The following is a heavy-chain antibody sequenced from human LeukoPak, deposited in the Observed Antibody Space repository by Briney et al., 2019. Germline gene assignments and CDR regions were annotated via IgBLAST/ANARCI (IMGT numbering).Heavy chain of an antibody. J-gene: IGHJ4*02. D-gene: IGHD3-3*01. CDR3: TTEATIFGVVRDY. V-gene: IGHV3-15*01. CDR2: IKSKTDGGTT. Sequence: GGSLRLSCAASGFTFSNAWMSWVRQAPGKGLEWVGRIKSKTDGGTTDYAAPVKGRFTISRDDSKNTLYLQMNSLKTEDTAVYYCTTEATIFGVVRDYWGRGTLVTVSS. CDR1: GFTFSNAW.